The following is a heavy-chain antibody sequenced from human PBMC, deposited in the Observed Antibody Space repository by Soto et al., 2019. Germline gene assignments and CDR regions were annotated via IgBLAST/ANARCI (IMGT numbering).Heavy chain of an antibody. CDR1: GDSVSSNSAA. CDR2: TYYRSKWYN. J-gene: IGHJ5*02. D-gene: IGHD5-12*01. Sequence: SQTLSLTCAISGDSVSSNSAAWNWIRQSPSRGLEWLGRTYYRSKWYNDYAVSVKSRLTINPAKSKNQFSLHLNSVTPEDTAVYYCARGWLQFGPNWFDPWGQGTLVTVSS. CDR3: ARGWLQFGPNWFDP. V-gene: IGHV6-1*01.